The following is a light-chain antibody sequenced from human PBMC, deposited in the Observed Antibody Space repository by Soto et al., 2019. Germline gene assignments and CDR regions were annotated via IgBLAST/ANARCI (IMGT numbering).Light chain of an antibody. Sequence: DIQMNQSPSSLSASVGDRVTITCRASQSISNSLNWYQQKPGKAPKLLIYASSSLQSGVSSRFSGSVAGTDVTLTISRLQPEDFATYCCQQGYSNPRTFGQGTKVEIK. CDR3: QQGYSNPRT. CDR2: ASS. CDR1: QSISNS. V-gene: IGKV1-39*01. J-gene: IGKJ1*01.